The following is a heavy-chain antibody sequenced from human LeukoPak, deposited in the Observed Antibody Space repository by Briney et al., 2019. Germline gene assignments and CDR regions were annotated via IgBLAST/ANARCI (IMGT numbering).Heavy chain of an antibody. D-gene: IGHD6-13*01. CDR2: INHSGST. CDR3: ARRGSSSWYFYYYYMDV. Sequence: PSETLSLTCAVYGGSFSGYYWSWIRPPPGKGLEWIGEINHSGSTNYNPSLKSRVTISVDTSKNQFSLKLSSVTAADTAVYYCARRGSSSWYFYYYYMDVWGKGTTVTISS. J-gene: IGHJ6*03. V-gene: IGHV4-34*01. CDR1: GGSFSGYY.